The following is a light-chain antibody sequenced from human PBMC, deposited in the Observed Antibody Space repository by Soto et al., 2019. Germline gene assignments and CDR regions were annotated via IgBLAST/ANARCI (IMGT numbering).Light chain of an antibody. CDR3: CSYAGSYTYV. V-gene: IGLV2-11*01. Sequence: QAVVTQPRSVSGSPGQSVTISCTGTNSDVGTFYFVSWYQQYPDKGPKLIIYDVTERPSGVPDRFSGSKSGNTASLTISGLQAEDEADYYCCSYAGSYTYVFGSGTKV. J-gene: IGLJ1*01. CDR1: NSDVGTFYF. CDR2: DVT.